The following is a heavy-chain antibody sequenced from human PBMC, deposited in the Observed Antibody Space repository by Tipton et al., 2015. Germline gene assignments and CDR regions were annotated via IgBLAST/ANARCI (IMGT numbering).Heavy chain of an antibody. CDR3: ARVPFDYFDY. Sequence: LRLSCTVSGGSISSGKYYWSWIRQHPGKGLEWIGYIYYSGNTYYNPSLKSRVTISVDMSKNQFSLKLSSVTAADTAVYYCARVPFDYFDYWGQGILVTVSS. J-gene: IGHJ4*02. CDR2: IYYSGNT. V-gene: IGHV4-31*02. CDR1: GGSISSGKYY.